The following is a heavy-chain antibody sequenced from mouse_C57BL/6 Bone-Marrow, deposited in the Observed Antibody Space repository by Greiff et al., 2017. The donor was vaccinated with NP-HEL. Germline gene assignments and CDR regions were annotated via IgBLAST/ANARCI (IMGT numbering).Heavy chain of an antibody. V-gene: IGHV2-5*01. J-gene: IGHJ3*01. D-gene: IGHD1-1*01. Sequence: QVQLKESGPGLVQPSQSLSITCTVSGFSLTSYGVHWVRQSPGKGLEWLGVIWRGGSTDYTAAFMSRLSITKDNSKSQVFFKMNSLQADDTAIYYCAKNSRYYGSSYGFAYWGQGTLVTVSA. CDR3: AKNSRYYGSSYGFAY. CDR1: GFSLTSYG. CDR2: IWRGGST.